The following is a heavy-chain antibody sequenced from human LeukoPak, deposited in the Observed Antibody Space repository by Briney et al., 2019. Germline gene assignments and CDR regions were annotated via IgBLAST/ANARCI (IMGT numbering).Heavy chain of an antibody. CDR3: TRGGDDILTGYPFDY. V-gene: IGHV3-48*04. J-gene: IGHJ4*02. CDR2: ISSSSSTI. Sequence: GGSLRLSCAASGFTFSSYGMTWVRQAPGKGLEWVSYISSSSSTIYYADSVKGRFTISRDNAKNSLYLQMNSLRAEDTAVYYCTRGGDDILTGYPFDYWGQGTLVTVSS. D-gene: IGHD3-9*01. CDR1: GFTFSSYG.